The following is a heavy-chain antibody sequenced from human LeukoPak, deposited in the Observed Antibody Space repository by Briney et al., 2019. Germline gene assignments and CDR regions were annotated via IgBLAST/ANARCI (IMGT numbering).Heavy chain of an antibody. Sequence: GGSLRLSCAASGFTFSSYSMKWVRQAPGEGLEWVSSISSSSSYIYYADSVKGRFTISRDNAKNSLYLQMNSLRAEDTAVYYCARDRSSNYYGMDVWGQGTTVTVSS. J-gene: IGHJ6*02. CDR3: ARDRSSNYYGMDV. CDR2: ISSSSSYI. D-gene: IGHD6-13*01. CDR1: GFTFSSYS. V-gene: IGHV3-21*01.